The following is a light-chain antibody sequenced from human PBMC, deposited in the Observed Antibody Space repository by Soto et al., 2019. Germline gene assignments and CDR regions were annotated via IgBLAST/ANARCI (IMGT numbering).Light chain of an antibody. CDR1: QTINNL. J-gene: IGKJ4*01. CDR2: KAS. CDR3: QQYNSYPLT. V-gene: IGKV1-5*03. Sequence: DIQMTQSPSTLSASVGDRVSITCRASQTINNLMAWYQQKPGKAPKLLIYKASSLESGVPSRFSGSGSGTEFTLTISSLQPDDSATYYCQQYNSYPLTFGGGTKVDI.